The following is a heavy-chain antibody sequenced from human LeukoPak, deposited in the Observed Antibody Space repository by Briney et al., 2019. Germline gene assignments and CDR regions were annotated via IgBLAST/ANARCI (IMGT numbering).Heavy chain of an antibody. Sequence: GGSLRLSCAASGFAFSSYAMSWVRQAPGKGLEWVSGIIDSGESTYYANFAKGRFTISRDNSNNTLYLQMNSLRAEDTAVYYCAKLGGQELHNYYVAVCGKGTTVAVSS. D-gene: IGHD3-16*01. CDR3: AKLGGQELHNYYVAV. V-gene: IGHV3-23*01. CDR1: GFAFSSYA. CDR2: IIDSGEST. J-gene: IGHJ6*03.